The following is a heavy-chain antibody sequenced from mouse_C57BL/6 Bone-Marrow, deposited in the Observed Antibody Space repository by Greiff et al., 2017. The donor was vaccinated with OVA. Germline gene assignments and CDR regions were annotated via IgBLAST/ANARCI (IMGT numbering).Heavy chain of an antibody. D-gene: IGHD2-3*01. J-gene: IGHJ3*01. V-gene: IGHV1-61*01. CDR2: IYPSDSET. CDR1: GYTFTSYW. Sequence: QVQLQQSGAELVRPGSSVKLSCKASGYTFTSYWMDWVKQRPGQGLEWIGNIYPSDSETHYNQKFKDKATLTVEKSASTAYMQLSSLTSEDSAVYYCARIGYYLFAYWGQGTLVTVSA. CDR3: ARIGYYLFAY.